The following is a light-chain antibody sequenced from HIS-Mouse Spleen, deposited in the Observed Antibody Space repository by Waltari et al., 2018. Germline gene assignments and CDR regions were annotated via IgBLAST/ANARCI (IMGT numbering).Light chain of an antibody. Sequence: SSELTQDTAVSVALGQTVRITCQGDSLRSYYASWYQQKPGQAPVLVIYGKNNRTSGIPVRFSGSSSVNTASLTITGAQAEDEADYYCNSRDSSGNHVVFGGGTKLTVL. CDR3: NSRDSSGNHVV. V-gene: IGLV3-19*01. J-gene: IGLJ2*01. CDR2: GKN. CDR1: SLRSYY.